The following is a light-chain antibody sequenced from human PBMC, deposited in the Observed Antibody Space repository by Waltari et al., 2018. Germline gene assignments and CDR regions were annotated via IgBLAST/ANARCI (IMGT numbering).Light chain of an antibody. CDR3: SSFTSGSSFYV. CDR2: KVN. V-gene: IGLV2-14*01. Sequence: QSALTQPASVSGSPGQSITIPCTGTSSDVGAYDFVSWYQQHPGKAPKLMIYKVNYRPSGVSNRFSGSKSGDAASLTISGLQTEDEADYYCSSFTSGSSFYVFGTGTKVTVL. J-gene: IGLJ1*01. CDR1: SSDVGAYDF.